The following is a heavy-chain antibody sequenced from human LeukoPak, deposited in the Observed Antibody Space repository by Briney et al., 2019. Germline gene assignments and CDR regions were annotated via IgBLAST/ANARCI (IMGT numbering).Heavy chain of an antibody. CDR1: GFTVSSNY. CDR3: ARWGTYLDY. CDR2: IYFGGST. D-gene: IGHD3-16*01. V-gene: IGHV3-53*01. J-gene: IGHJ4*02. Sequence: GGSLRLSCAVSGFTVSSNYMSWVRQAPGKGLEWVSVIYFGGSTYYADSVRGRFTISRDFSKNTVYLQMNSLRVEDTALYYCARWGTYLDYWGQGTLVTVSS.